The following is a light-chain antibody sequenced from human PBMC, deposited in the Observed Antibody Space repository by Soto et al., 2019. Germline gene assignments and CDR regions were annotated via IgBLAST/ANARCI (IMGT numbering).Light chain of an antibody. CDR3: QQRGT. V-gene: IGKV3-11*01. CDR2: DTS. Sequence: EIVLTQTPATLSLSPGERATLSCRASQSVSSYLAWYQHKPGQAPRLLIYDTSNRATGIPARFSGSGSGTDFALTISSLEPEDSAVYYCQQRGTFGQGTKLEIK. J-gene: IGKJ2*01. CDR1: QSVSSY.